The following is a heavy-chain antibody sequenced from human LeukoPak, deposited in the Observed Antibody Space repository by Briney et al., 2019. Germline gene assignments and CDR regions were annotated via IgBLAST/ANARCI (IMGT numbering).Heavy chain of an antibody. CDR2: ISGSGGST. D-gene: IGHD3-22*01. V-gene: IGHV3-23*01. CDR1: GFTFSSYA. J-gene: IGHJ4*02. CDR3: AKDFYSSGYDLGVQSQRDY. Sequence: LPGGSLRLSCAASGFTFSSYATSWVRQAPGKGLEWVSAISGSGGSTYYADSVKGRFTISRDNSKNTLYLQMNSLRAEDTAVYYCAKDFYSSGYDLGVQSQRDYWGQGTLVTVSS.